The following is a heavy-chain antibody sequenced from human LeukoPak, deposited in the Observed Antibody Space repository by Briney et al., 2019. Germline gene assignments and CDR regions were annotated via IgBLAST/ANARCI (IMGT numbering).Heavy chain of an antibody. CDR1: GASYNAYY. D-gene: IGHD3-3*01. CDR3: AVGITILGVAASFDS. V-gene: IGHV4-34*01. CDR2: IDHRGTA. Sequence: SETLSLTCAVYGASYNAYYWSWIRQPPGKGLEWIGDIDHRGTATYNPFLKSRLTISADASKNQFSLKLNSVTDADTAVYYCAVGITILGVAASFDSWGQGNLVIVSS. J-gene: IGHJ4*02.